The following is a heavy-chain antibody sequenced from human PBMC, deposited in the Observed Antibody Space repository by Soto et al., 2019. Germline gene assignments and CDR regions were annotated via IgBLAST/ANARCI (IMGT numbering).Heavy chain of an antibody. CDR1: GVSISGSY. CDR3: ARGWDGGSGWYY. Sequence: QVQLQESGPGLVKPSETLSLTCSVSGVSISGSYCSWIRQPPGKGLEWIAYIYDSGSTNYNPSLKSRVTISVDTSKNQFSLKLNSVTAADTAVYSCARGWDGGSGWYYWGQGTLATVSS. CDR2: IYDSGST. V-gene: IGHV4-59*01. J-gene: IGHJ4*02. D-gene: IGHD6-19*01.